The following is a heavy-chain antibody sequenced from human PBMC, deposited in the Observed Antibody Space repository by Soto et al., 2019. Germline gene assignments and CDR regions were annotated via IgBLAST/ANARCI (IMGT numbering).Heavy chain of an antibody. V-gene: IGHV4-59*01. D-gene: IGHD3-9*01. CDR2: IYYSGST. Sequence: PSETLSLTCTVSCGSISSYYWSWIRQPPGKGLEWIGYIYYSGSTNYNPSLKSRVTISVDTSKNQFSLKLSSVTAADTAVYYCARAKARYFDWLSPPASDAFDIWGQGTMVTVSS. CDR3: ARAKARYFDWLSPPASDAFDI. CDR1: CGSISSYY. J-gene: IGHJ3*02.